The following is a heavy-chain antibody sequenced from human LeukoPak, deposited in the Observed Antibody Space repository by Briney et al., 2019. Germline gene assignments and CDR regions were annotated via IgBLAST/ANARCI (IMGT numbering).Heavy chain of an antibody. J-gene: IGHJ3*02. CDR3: ARGGYCSSTSCFDAFDI. CDR2: ISSSSSYI. Sequence: GGSLRLSCAASGFTFSSYSMNWVRQAPGKGLEWVSSISSSSSYIYYADSVKGRFTISRDNAKNSLYLQMNSLRAEDTAVYYCARGGYCSSTSCFDAFDIWGQGKMVTVSS. V-gene: IGHV3-21*01. D-gene: IGHD2-2*01. CDR1: GFTFSSYS.